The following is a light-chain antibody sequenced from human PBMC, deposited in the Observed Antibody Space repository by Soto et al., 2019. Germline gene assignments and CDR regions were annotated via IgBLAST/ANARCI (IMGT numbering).Light chain of an antibody. CDR2: EDN. V-gene: IGLV6-57*02. CDR3: QSYDSTYVV. J-gene: IGLJ2*01. Sequence: NFMLIQPHSVSESPGKTVTISCAGRSGNFGSSYVQWLQQRPGRAPTTIIFEDNQRPPGVPDRFSGSIDRSSNSASLTISGLKPEDEADYFCQSYDSTYVVFGGGTKVTVL. CDR1: SGNFGSSY.